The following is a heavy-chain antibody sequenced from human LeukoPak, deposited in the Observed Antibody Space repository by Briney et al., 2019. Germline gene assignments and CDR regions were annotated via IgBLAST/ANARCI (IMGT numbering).Heavy chain of an antibody. D-gene: IGHD3-10*01. V-gene: IGHV3-7*01. Sequence: GGSLRLSCAASGFTFSSYWMNWVRQAPGKGLEWVANIKQDGSMKNYVDSVKGRFTISRDNAKNSLYLQMNSLRGEDTAVYYCAREIFGVDFWGQGTLVTVSS. CDR3: AREIFGVDF. J-gene: IGHJ4*02. CDR1: GFTFSSYW. CDR2: IKQDGSMK.